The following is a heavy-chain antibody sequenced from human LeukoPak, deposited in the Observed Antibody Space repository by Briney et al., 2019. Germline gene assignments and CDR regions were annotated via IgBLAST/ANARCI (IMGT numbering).Heavy chain of an antibody. CDR3: AKDLDLSSSWYPFDY. CDR1: GFTFSSYG. D-gene: IGHD6-13*01. CDR2: ISGSGGST. Sequence: PGGSLRLSCAASGFTFSSYGMSWVRQAPGKGLEWVSAISGSGGSTYYADSVKGRFTISRDNSKNTLYLQMNSLRAEDMAVYYCAKDLDLSSSWYPFDYWGQGTLVTVSS. V-gene: IGHV3-23*01. J-gene: IGHJ4*02.